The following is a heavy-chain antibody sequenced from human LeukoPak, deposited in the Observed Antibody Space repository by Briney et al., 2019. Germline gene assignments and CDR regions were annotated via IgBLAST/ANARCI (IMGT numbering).Heavy chain of an antibody. V-gene: IGHV3-23*01. J-gene: IGHJ4*02. CDR1: GFTFSSYA. D-gene: IGHD2-15*01. Sequence: GGSLRLSCAASGFTFSSYAMSWVPQAPGKGLEWVSAISGRGGSTYYADSVKGRFTISRDNSKNTLYLQMNSLRAGDTAVYYCAKYHNCSGGGCYGYFDYWGQGTLVTVSS. CDR2: ISGRGGST. CDR3: AKYHNCSGGGCYGYFDY.